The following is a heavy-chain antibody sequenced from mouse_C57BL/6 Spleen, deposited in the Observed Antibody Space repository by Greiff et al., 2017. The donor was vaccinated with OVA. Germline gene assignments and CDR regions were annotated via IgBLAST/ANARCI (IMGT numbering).Heavy chain of an antibody. D-gene: IGHD2-10*02. Sequence: EVPLVESGAELVQPGASVKLSCSASGFSITVYYMLWVMQRTEQGLPWIGRIDPEDGETKYAPKFQGKATITADPSSTTAYLQLSSLTSEDTAVYYCARGGYGPFAYWGQGTLVTVSA. CDR3: ARGGYGPFAY. CDR1: GFSITVYY. V-gene: IGHV14-2*01. CDR2: IDPEDGET. J-gene: IGHJ3*01.